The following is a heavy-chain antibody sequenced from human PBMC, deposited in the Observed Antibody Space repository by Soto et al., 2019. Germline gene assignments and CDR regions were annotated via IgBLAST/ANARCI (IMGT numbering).Heavy chain of an antibody. D-gene: IGHD6-19*01. J-gene: IGHJ3*02. CDR2: ISSSSTTI. CDR1: GFTFSTYS. Sequence: PGGSLRLSCAASGFTFSTYSMNWVRQAPGKGLEWVSYISSSSTTIYYADSVKGRFTISRDSAKSSLYLQMNSLRDEDTAVYYFARTRTSSVAVAGYAFEIWGQGTMVTVSS. V-gene: IGHV3-48*02. CDR3: ARTRTSSVAVAGYAFEI.